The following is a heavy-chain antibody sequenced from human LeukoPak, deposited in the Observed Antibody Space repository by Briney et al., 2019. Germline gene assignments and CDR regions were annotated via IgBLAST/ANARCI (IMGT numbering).Heavy chain of an antibody. D-gene: IGHD2-2*01. V-gene: IGHV4-34*01. CDR2: INHSGST. CDR1: GGSFSGYY. CDR3: TRESRPFCPFAY. J-gene: IGHJ4*02. Sequence: SETLSLTCAVYGGSFSGYYWSWIRRPPGKGLEWIGEINHSGSTKYNPSLRSRVAMSLDRANNQFSLSLTSVTAADTAVYYCTRESRPFCPFAYWGQGVLVTVSS.